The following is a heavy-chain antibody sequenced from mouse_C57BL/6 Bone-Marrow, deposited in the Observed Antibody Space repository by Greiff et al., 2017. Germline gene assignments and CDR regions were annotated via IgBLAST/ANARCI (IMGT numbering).Heavy chain of an antibody. D-gene: IGHD4-1*01. CDR3: ARSKNGDSWFAY. CDR2: INPGSGGT. Sequence: QVQLQQSGAELVRPGTSVKVSCKASGYAFTNYLIEWVKQRPGQGLEWIGVINPGSGGTNYNEQFKGKATLTADKSSSTAYMQRSSLTSEDSAVYFCARSKNGDSWFAYWGQGTLVTVSA. J-gene: IGHJ3*01. CDR1: GYAFTNYL. V-gene: IGHV1-54*01.